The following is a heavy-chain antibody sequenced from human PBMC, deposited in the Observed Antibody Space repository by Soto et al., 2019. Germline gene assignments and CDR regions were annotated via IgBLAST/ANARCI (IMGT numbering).Heavy chain of an antibody. CDR2: IHYRGST. D-gene: IGHD4-4*01. CDR3: ARYRVPGEY. J-gene: IGHJ4*02. V-gene: IGHV4-59*01. Sequence: PSETLSLTCTVSGGSMSPYYWSWIRQPPGKGLEWIGSIHYRGSTNYNPSLKSRLTISADTSKSQFSLRLRSVTAADTAISYWARYRVPGEYWSQGTLVTVSS. CDR1: GGSMSPYY.